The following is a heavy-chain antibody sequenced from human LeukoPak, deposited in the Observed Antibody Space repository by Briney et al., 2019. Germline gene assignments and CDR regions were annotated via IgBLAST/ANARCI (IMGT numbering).Heavy chain of an antibody. CDR2: INQRGST. D-gene: IGHD6-13*01. Sequence: SETLSLTCAVYGGSLSGFYWSWIRQSPGKGLEWIGEINQRGSTTYNPSLKSRVTISVDTSKNQFSLKLSSVTAADTAVYYCARGGRYSSSWYVYWGQGTLVTVSS. V-gene: IGHV4-34*01. CDR1: GGSLSGFY. J-gene: IGHJ4*02. CDR3: ARGGRYSSSWYVY.